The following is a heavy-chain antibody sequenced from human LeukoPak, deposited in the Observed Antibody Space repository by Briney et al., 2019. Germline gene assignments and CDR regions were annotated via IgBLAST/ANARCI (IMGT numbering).Heavy chain of an antibody. CDR1: GGSISSFY. CDR3: ARDQSRITIFGVVLEGWFDP. D-gene: IGHD3-3*01. CDR2: IYYSGST. V-gene: IGHV4-59*01. J-gene: IGHJ5*02. Sequence: PSETLSLTCTVSGGSISSFYWTWIRQPPGKGLEWIGCIYYSGSTNYNPSLKSRVTISVDTSKNQFSLKLSSVTAADTAVYYCARDQSRITIFGVVLEGWFDPWGQGTLVTVSS.